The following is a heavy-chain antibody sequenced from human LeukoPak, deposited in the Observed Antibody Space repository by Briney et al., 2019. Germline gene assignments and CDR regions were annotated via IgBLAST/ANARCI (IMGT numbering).Heavy chain of an antibody. CDR2: ISSSSSYI. J-gene: IGHJ4*02. CDR3: ARTIHYYDSSGTLSYNDY. V-gene: IGHV3-21*01. Sequence: GGSLRLSCAASGFTFSSYSMNWVRQAPGKGLEWVSSISSSSSYIYYADSVKGRFTISRDNAKNSLYLHMSSLGAEDTAVYYCARTIHYYDSSGTLSYNDYWGQGTLVTVSS. D-gene: IGHD3-22*01. CDR1: GFTFSSYS.